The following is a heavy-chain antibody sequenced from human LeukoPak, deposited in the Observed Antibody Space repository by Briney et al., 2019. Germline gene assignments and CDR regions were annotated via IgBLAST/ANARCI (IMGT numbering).Heavy chain of an antibody. Sequence: GGSLRLSCAASGFTFSDYYMSWIRQAPGKGLEWVSYISSSGSTIYYADSVKGRFTISRDNAKNSLYPQMNSLRAEDTAVYYCARAKEIYPPLDYWGQGTLVTVSS. D-gene: IGHD3-3*01. CDR1: GFTFSDYY. J-gene: IGHJ4*02. CDR3: ARAKEIYPPLDY. CDR2: ISSSGSTI. V-gene: IGHV3-11*01.